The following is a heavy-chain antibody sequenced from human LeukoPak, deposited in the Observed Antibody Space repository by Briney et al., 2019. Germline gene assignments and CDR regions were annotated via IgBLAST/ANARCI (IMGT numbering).Heavy chain of an antibody. CDR2: IYTSGST. CDR1: GGSISSGSYY. D-gene: IGHD3-10*01. Sequence: SETLSLTCTVSGGSISSGSYYWSWIRQPAGKGLEWIGRIYTSGSTNYNPSLKSRVTISVDTSKNQFSLKLSSVTAADTAVYYCARVRLDTGWFDPWGQGTLVTVSS. V-gene: IGHV4-61*02. J-gene: IGHJ5*02. CDR3: ARVRLDTGWFDP.